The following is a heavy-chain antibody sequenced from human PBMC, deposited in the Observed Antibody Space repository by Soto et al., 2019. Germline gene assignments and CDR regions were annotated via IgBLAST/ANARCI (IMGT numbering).Heavy chain of an antibody. V-gene: IGHV4-34*01. CDR2: INHSGST. CDR1: GGSFSGYY. D-gene: IGHD4-17*01. Sequence: PSETLSLTCAVYGGSFSGYYWSWIRQPPGKELEWIGEINHSGSTNYNPSLKSRVTISVDTSKNQFSLKLSSVTAADTAVYYCARYKTPYDYGDPDEYYFDYWGQGTLVTVSS. CDR3: ARYKTPYDYGDPDEYYFDY. J-gene: IGHJ4*02.